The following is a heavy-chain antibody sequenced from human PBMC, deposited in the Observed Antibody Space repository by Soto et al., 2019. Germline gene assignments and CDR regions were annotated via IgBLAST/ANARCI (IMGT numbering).Heavy chain of an antibody. CDR3: ARDPGGQYCSGGSCYSF. Sequence: GGSLRFSCAASGFTVSSNYMSWVRQAPGKGLEWVSVIYSGGSTYYADSVKGRFTISRHNSKNTLYLQMNSLRAEDTAVYYCARDPGGQYCSGGSCYSFWGQGTLVTVSS. CDR1: GFTVSSNY. V-gene: IGHV3-53*04. J-gene: IGHJ4*02. CDR2: IYSGGST. D-gene: IGHD2-15*01.